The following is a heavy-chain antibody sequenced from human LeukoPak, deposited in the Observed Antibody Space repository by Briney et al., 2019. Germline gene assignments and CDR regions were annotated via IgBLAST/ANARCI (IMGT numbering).Heavy chain of an antibody. D-gene: IGHD1-26*01. CDR3: ARGGSIVGATPHDTFDI. CDR1: GASISSYY. J-gene: IGHJ3*02. CDR2: MYYSGST. V-gene: IGHV4-59*01. Sequence: SETLSLTCTVSGASISSYYWSWIRQPPGKGLEWIGYMYYSGSTNYNPSLKSRVTISVDTSKNQFSLKLSSVTAADTAVYYCARGGSIVGATPHDTFDIWGQGTMVTVPS.